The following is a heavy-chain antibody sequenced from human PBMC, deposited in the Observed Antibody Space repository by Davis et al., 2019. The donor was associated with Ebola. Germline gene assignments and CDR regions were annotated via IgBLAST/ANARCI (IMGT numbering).Heavy chain of an antibody. D-gene: IGHD5-24*01. CDR2: IHDSGST. V-gene: IGHV4-59*01. Sequence: MPSETLSLTCAVYGWSFTDYYWSWIRQPPGKGLEWIGYIHDSGSTNYNPSLKSRLTISVDTSKNQFSLKLSSVIAADTAVYYCVGGRWLIWGRGTMVTVSS. CDR3: VGGRWLI. J-gene: IGHJ3*02. CDR1: GWSFTDYY.